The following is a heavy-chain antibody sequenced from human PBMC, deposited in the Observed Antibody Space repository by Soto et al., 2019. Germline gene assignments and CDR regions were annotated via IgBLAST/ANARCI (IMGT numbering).Heavy chain of an antibody. D-gene: IGHD6-13*01. CDR3: ARDSHSSSGYYYYYGMDV. Sequence: PSETLSLTCAVYGGSFSCYYWSWIRQPPGKGLEWIGEINHSGSTNYNPSLKSRVTISVDTSKNQFSLKLSSVTAADTAVYYCARDSHSSSGYYYYYGMDVWGQGTTVTVSS. J-gene: IGHJ6*02. CDR2: INHSGST. V-gene: IGHV4-34*01. CDR1: GGSFSCYY.